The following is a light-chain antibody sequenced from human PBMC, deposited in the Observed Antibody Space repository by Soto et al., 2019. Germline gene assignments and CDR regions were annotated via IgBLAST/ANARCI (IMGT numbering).Light chain of an antibody. CDR1: QGIRND. CDR2: AAS. CDR3: LQAYNYPRT. J-gene: IGKJ1*01. Sequence: AVQMTQSPSSLSASVGDIVTITCRVSQGIRNDLAWYQQKPGRAPRLLIFAASTLQSGVPSRFSGSGAGTDFTLTISGLQPEDFATYYCLQAYNYPRTFGQGTKV. V-gene: IGKV1-6*01.